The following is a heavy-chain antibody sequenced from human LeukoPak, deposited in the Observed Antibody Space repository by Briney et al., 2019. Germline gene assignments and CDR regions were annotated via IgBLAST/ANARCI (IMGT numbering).Heavy chain of an antibody. CDR1: GFTFDDYA. V-gene: IGHV3-9*01. D-gene: IGHD1-26*01. Sequence: GRSLRLSCAASGFTFDDYAMHWVRQAPGKGLEWVSGISGSSASIGYADSVKGRFTISRDNGKNFLYLQMNSLRAEDTALYYCAKSGWGSYSGYYYYYMDVWGKGTTVTVSS. J-gene: IGHJ6*03. CDR3: AKSGWGSYSGYYYYYMDV. CDR2: ISGSSASI.